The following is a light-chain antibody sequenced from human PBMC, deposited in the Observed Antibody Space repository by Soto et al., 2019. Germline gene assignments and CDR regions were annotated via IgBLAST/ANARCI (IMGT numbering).Light chain of an antibody. Sequence: EIVLTQSPATLSLSPGERATHSCRASQSVSSYLAWYQQKPGQPPRLLIYDASNRATGIPARFSGSGSGTDFTLTISSLEPEDFAVYYCQQRSNWQVTFGQGTRLEIK. J-gene: IGKJ5*01. CDR3: QQRSNWQVT. V-gene: IGKV3-11*01. CDR2: DAS. CDR1: QSVSSY.